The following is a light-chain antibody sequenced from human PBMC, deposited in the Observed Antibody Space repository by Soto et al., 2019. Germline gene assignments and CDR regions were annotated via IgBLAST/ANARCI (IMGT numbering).Light chain of an antibody. CDR3: QSYDDSLSAFV. Sequence: QSALTQPPSVSWAPGQRVTISCTGSSSNIGAIYGVHWYQQLPGTAPKLLIYVNTNRPSGVPDRFSASKSGTSASLAITGLQAEDEADYYCQSYDDSLSAFVFGTGTKVTVL. V-gene: IGLV1-40*01. J-gene: IGLJ1*01. CDR1: SSNIGAIYG. CDR2: VNT.